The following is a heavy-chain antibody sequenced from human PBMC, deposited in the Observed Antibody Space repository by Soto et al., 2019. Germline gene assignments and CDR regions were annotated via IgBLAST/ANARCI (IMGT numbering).Heavy chain of an antibody. J-gene: IGHJ6*02. CDR2: ITSDGSST. Sequence: WSLRLSCPASAFTFSSYWMHWARQAPGKGLVWVSRITSDGSSTSYADSVKGRFTISRDNAKISLYLQMNSLRVEDTAVYYCARDRVTMIVVNGMDVWGQGT. CDR1: AFTFSSYW. CDR3: ARDRVTMIVVNGMDV. D-gene: IGHD3-22*01. V-gene: IGHV3-74*01.